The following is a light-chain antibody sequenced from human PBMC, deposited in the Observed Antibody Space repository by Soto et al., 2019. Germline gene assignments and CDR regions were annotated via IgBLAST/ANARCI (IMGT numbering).Light chain of an antibody. CDR2: DVS. CDR1: SSDVGGENY. CDR3: SSYSITSTAV. J-gene: IGLJ1*01. V-gene: IGLV2-14*03. Sequence: QSALAQPASVSGSPGQSITISCTGTSSDVGGENYVSRYQQHPGRAPKLMIYDVSNRPSGVSNRFSGSKSGNTASLTISGIQAEDDADYYCSSYSITSTAVFGSWPKVTV.